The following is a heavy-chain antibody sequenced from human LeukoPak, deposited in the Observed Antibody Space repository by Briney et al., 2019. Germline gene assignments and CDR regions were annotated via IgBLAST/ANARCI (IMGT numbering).Heavy chain of an antibody. Sequence: GGSLRLSCAASGFTFSSYSMNWVRQAPGKGLEWVSSISSRSSYIYYADSVRGRFTISRDDAKNSLHLQMDSLRAEDTAVYYCASQSGFDDWGQGTLVTVSS. V-gene: IGHV3-21*01. CDR3: ASQSGFDD. D-gene: IGHD3-3*01. J-gene: IGHJ4*02. CDR1: GFTFSSYS. CDR2: ISSRSSYI.